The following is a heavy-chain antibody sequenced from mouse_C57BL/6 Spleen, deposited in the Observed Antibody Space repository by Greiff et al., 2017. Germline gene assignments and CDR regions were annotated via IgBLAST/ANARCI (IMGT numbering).Heavy chain of an antibody. CDR1: GFTFSSYA. D-gene: IGHD2-5*01. V-gene: IGHV5-4*03. CDR3: ARPYSNYLDY. CDR2: ISDGGSYT. Sequence: EVKLVESGGGLVKPGGSLKLSCAASGFTFSSYAMSWVRQTPEKRLEWVATISDGGSYTYYPDNVKGRFTISRDNAKNTLYLQMSHLKSEDTAMYYCARPYSNYLDYWGQGTSVTVAS. J-gene: IGHJ4*01.